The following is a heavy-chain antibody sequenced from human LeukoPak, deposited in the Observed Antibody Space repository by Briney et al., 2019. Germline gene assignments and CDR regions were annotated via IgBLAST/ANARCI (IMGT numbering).Heavy chain of an antibody. CDR3: ARGANWGSPDY. V-gene: IGHV4-59*01. J-gene: IGHJ4*02. CDR2: IYYSGTT. CDR1: GGSISSDY. D-gene: IGHD7-27*01. Sequence: PSETLSLTCTVSGGSISSDYWSWIWQSPGKGLEWIGYIYYSGTTSYNPSLKSRVTISLDTSKNQFSLKLSSVTAADTAVYYCARGANWGSPDYWGQGTLVTVSS.